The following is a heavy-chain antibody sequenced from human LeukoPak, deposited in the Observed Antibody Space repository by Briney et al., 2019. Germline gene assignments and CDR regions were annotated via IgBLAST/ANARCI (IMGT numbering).Heavy chain of an antibody. CDR1: GVSFSGYY. J-gene: IGHJ3*02. V-gene: IGHV4-34*01. Sequence: PSETLSLTCAVYGVSFSGYYWSWIRQPPGKGLEWIGEINHSGSTNYNPSLKSRVTISVDTSKNQFSLKLSSVTAADTAVYYCARGPTYYDFWSGYYLDAFDIWGQGTMVTVSS. CDR3: ARGPTYYDFWSGYYLDAFDI. D-gene: IGHD3-3*01. CDR2: INHSGST.